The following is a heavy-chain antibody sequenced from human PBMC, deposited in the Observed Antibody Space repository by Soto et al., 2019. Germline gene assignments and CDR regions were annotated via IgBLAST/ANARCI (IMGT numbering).Heavy chain of an antibody. CDR3: ARLIGSSSWFDL. V-gene: IGHV5-51*01. CDR2: IFPDDSDT. Sequence: GESLKISCQVSGYSFTTNWIAWVRQRPGKGLEWMGSIFPDDSDTRYSPSFQGQVTISVDKAVTTAYLQWSSLKALDSAMYYCARLIGSSSWFDLWGQGALVTVSS. D-gene: IGHD2-2*01. J-gene: IGHJ5*02. CDR1: GYSFTTNW.